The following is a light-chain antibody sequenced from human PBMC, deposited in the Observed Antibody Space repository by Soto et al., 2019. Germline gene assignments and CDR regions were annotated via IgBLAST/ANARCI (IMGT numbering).Light chain of an antibody. Sequence: QSVLTQPASVSGSPGQSITISCTGTSSDVGTYNSVSWYQQYPGKAPKLMIHDVSNRPSGVSNRFSGSKSGNTASLTISGLQAEDEADYYCSSHTSGSTRVFGSGTKVTVL. CDR2: DVS. CDR1: SSDVGTYNS. J-gene: IGLJ1*01. CDR3: SSHTSGSTRV. V-gene: IGLV2-14*01.